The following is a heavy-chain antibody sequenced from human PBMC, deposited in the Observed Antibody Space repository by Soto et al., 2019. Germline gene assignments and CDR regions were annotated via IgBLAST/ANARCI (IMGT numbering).Heavy chain of an antibody. D-gene: IGHD3-9*01. CDR3: ANDGSYYDILTGYFLFDY. Sequence: WVLLRDSCAASGFTFSSYAMRWVRQTPGKGLEWVSAISGSGGSTYYADSVKGRFTISRDNSKNTLYLQMNSLRAEDTAVYYCANDGSYYDILTGYFLFDYWGQGTLVTVSS. CDR1: GFTFSSYA. CDR2: ISGSGGST. J-gene: IGHJ4*02. V-gene: IGHV3-23*01.